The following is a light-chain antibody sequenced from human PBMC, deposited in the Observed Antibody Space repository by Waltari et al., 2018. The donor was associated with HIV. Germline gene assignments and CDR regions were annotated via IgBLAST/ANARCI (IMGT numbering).Light chain of an antibody. Sequence: SYELTQPPSVSVSPGQTASVTCSGDKLGDKFVFWYQQKPGQSPELVIFQDTKRPSGIPERLSGSNSGNTATLTISGTQAVDEADYYCQAWDSTSGVFGGGTMLTVL. CDR3: QAWDSTSGV. V-gene: IGLV3-1*01. CDR2: QDT. CDR1: KLGDKF. J-gene: IGLJ3*02.